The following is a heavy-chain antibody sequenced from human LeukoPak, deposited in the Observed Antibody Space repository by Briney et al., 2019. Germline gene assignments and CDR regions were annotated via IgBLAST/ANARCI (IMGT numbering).Heavy chain of an antibody. D-gene: IGHD4-17*01. J-gene: IGHJ5*02. V-gene: IGHV4-39*07. CDR1: GGSISSNNYY. CDR3: VRDDFGDYTRRFDP. CDR2: INDGGST. Sequence: SETLSPTCTVSGGSISSNNYYWGWIRQPPGRGLEWIASINDGGSTYCNPSLKSRVTMSVDTSKNQFSLRLSSVTAADTAMYYCVRDDFGDYTRRFDPWGQGTLVTVSS.